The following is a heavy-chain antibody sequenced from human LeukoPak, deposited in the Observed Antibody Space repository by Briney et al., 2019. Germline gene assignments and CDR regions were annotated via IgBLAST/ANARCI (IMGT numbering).Heavy chain of an antibody. CDR1: GGTFSSYA. Sequence: ASVKVSCKASGGTFSSYAISWVRQAPGQGLEWMGGIIPIFGTANYAQKFQGRVTITADESTSTAYMELSSLRSEDTAVYYCARAPTHSSTSSYYYYYMDVWGKGTTVTISS. J-gene: IGHJ6*03. D-gene: IGHD2-2*01. CDR2: IIPIFGTA. V-gene: IGHV1-69*13. CDR3: ARAPTHSSTSSYYYYYMDV.